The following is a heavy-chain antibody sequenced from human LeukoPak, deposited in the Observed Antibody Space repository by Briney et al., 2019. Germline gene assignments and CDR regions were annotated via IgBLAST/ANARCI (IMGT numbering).Heavy chain of an antibody. Sequence: ASVKVSCKASGGTFSSYAISWVRQVPGQGLEWMGGIIPIFGTANYAQKFQGRVTITADESTSTAYMELSSLRSEDTAVYYCASDMTTVTPGVYYYGMDVWGQGTTVTVSS. CDR3: ASDMTTVTPGVYYYGMDV. J-gene: IGHJ6*02. CDR2: IIPIFGTA. CDR1: GGTFSSYA. V-gene: IGHV1-69*13. D-gene: IGHD4-17*01.